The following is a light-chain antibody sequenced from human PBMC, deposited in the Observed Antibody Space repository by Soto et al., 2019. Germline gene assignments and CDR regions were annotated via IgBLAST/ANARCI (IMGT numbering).Light chain of an antibody. Sequence: EIVVTQSPGTLSLSPGERATLSCRASQSVSSSYLAWYQQKPGQAPRLLIYGASSRATGIPDRFSGSGSGTDFALTISRLEPEDFAVYYCQQYGSSPPGITFGPGTKVDIK. CDR3: QQYGSSPPGIT. J-gene: IGKJ3*01. CDR1: QSVSSSY. CDR2: GAS. V-gene: IGKV3-20*01.